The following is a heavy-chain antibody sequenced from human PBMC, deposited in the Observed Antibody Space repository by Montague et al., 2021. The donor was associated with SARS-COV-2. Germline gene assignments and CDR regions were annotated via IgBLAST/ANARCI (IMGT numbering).Heavy chain of an antibody. J-gene: IGHJ4*02. CDR3: ARQHRYYDLLIGDYPHFDH. CDR1: GGSISSSSYY. D-gene: IGHD3-3*01. V-gene: IGHV4-39*01. CDR2: VFYSGTA. Sequence: SETLSLTCSVSGGSISSSSYYWGWIRQSPGKGLEWIGSVFYSGTAYYNPSLKSRVTITADTSVNQFSLKLNSVTAADTAVYYCARQHRYYDLLIGDYPHFDHWGQGTQVTVSA.